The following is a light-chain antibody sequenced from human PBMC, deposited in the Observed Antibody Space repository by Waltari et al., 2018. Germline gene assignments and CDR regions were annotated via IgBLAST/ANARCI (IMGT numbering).Light chain of an antibody. CDR2: RVS. J-gene: IGKJ3*01. CDR3: VQCTHFPPFT. V-gene: IGKV2-30*02. Sequence: DIVMTQSPLSLPITPGQPASMTCRSSQSLLHSNGDTYLSWFLQKPGQPPRRLIYRVSNRDSGVPDRFSGSGAGTDFTLKISRVEAEDVGIYYCVQCTHFPPFTFGPGTKLEIK. CDR1: QSLLHSNGDTY.